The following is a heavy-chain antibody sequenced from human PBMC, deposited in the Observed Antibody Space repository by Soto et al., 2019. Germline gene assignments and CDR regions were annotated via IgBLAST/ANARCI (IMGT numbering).Heavy chain of an antibody. CDR3: TRQNYCSGGSCPPDY. Sequence: GGSLRLSCAASGFTFSGSAMHWVRQASGKGLEWVGRIRSKANSYATAYAASVKGRFTISRDDSKNTAYLQMNSLKTEDTAVYYCTRQNYCSGGSCPPDYWGQGTLVTVSS. D-gene: IGHD2-15*01. J-gene: IGHJ4*02. V-gene: IGHV3-73*01. CDR1: GFTFSGSA. CDR2: IRSKANSYAT.